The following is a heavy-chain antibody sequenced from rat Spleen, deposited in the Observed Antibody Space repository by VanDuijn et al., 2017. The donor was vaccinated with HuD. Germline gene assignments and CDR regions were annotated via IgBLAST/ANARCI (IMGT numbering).Heavy chain of an antibody. CDR2: ISSAGGDT. V-gene: IGHV5-25*01. CDR1: GFTFSNFD. Sequence: EVQLVESGGGLVQPGRSLKLSCAASGFTFSNFDMAWVRQAPTKGLEWVAIISSAGGDTYDPDSVKGRFTISRDNAKSTLYLQMDSLRSEDTATYYCARQRRGAGYFDYWGQGVMVTVSS. CDR3: ARQRRGAGYFDY. J-gene: IGHJ2*01.